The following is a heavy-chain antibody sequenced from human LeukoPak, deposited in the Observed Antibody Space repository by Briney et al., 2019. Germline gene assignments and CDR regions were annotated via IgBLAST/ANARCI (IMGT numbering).Heavy chain of an antibody. CDR1: GYTFTTYA. Sequence: GASVKVSCKASGYTFTTYAMHWVRQAPGQRLEWMGWINAGNGNTKYSQKFQGRVTITRDTSASTAYMELSSLRSEDTAVYYCASSALVWGGRAFDIWGQGTMVTVSS. D-gene: IGHD3-16*01. CDR2: INAGNGNT. J-gene: IGHJ3*02. CDR3: ASSALVWGGRAFDI. V-gene: IGHV1-3*01.